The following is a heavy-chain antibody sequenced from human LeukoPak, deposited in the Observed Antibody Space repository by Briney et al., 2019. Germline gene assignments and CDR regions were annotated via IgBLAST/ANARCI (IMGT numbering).Heavy chain of an antibody. V-gene: IGHV3-7*01. CDR1: GFTLTNDW. Sequence: GGSLSLSCAASGFTLTNDWMSWDRQGPGKGLEWVANINQDGSVKYYVDSVKGPFNISRDNAKNSQYLQMNSLRVEDTAIYYCARIGYSSSSLDYWGQGTLVTVSS. J-gene: IGHJ4*02. CDR3: ARIGYSSSSLDY. D-gene: IGHD6-6*01. CDR2: INQDGSVK.